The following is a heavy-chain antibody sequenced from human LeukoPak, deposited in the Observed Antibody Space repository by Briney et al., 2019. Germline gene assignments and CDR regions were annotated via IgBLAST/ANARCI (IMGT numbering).Heavy chain of an antibody. D-gene: IGHD1-14*01. CDR3: ARGSEKNDY. Sequence: SETLSLTCAVYGGSLSGYYWSWIRQPPGKGLEWIGEINHSGSTNYNPSLKSRVTISVDTSKNQFSLKLSSVTAADTAVYYCARGSEKNDYWGQGPLVTVSS. CDR2: INHSGST. V-gene: IGHV4-34*01. J-gene: IGHJ4*02. CDR1: GGSLSGYY.